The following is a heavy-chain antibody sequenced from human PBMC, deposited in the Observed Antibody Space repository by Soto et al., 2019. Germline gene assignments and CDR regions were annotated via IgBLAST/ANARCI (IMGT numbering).Heavy chain of an antibody. CDR1: GFSLSTSGVG. V-gene: IGHV2-5*02. D-gene: IGHD5-12*01. CDR2: IYWDDDK. Sequence: QITLKESGPTLVKPTQTLTLTCTFSGFSLSTSGVGVGWIRQPPGKALEWLALIYWDDDKRYSPSLKSRLTITKDTSKNHVVHTMTNMDPVDTATYYCAHVYGGYDNVDYWGQGTLVTVSS. CDR3: AHVYGGYDNVDY. J-gene: IGHJ4*02.